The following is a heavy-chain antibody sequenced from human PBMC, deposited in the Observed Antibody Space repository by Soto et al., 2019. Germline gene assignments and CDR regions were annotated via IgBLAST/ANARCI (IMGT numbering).Heavy chain of an antibody. Sequence: QVQLVESGGGVVQPGRSLRLSCAASGFTFSSYGMHWVRQAPGKGLEWVAVIWYDGSNKYYADSVKGRFTISRDNSKNTLYLQMNSLRAEDTAVYYCARDAPGSPSSPRGMDVWGRGTTVTVSS. CDR2: IWYDGSNK. CDR3: ARDAPGSPSSPRGMDV. D-gene: IGHD6-13*01. V-gene: IGHV3-33*01. J-gene: IGHJ6*02. CDR1: GFTFSSYG.